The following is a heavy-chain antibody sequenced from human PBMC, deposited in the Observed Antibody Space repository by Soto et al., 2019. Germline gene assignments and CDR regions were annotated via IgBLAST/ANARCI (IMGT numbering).Heavy chain of an antibody. J-gene: IGHJ4*02. CDR2: IKSNFDGGTT. Sequence: EVQVVESGGGLVKPGGSLRLSCAVSGFTFSSTWMNWVRQAPGKGLEWPGRIKSNFDGGTTDYAAPVKGRFTISRDDSKNMLYLQMNSLKTEDTAMYYCSTALTVTNFWGQGTLVTVSS. D-gene: IGHD4-17*01. V-gene: IGHV3-15*01. CDR3: STALTVTNF. CDR1: GFTFSSTW.